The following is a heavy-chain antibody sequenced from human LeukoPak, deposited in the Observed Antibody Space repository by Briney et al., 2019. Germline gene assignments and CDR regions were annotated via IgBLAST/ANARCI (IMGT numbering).Heavy chain of an antibody. V-gene: IGHV4-30-4*01. CDR1: GGSISSGDYY. J-gene: IGHJ6*02. CDR2: IYYSGST. CDR3: ARDEVDYGERDSYYYGVDV. Sequence: PSETLSLTCTVSGGSISSGDYYWSWIRQPPGKGLEWIGYIYYSGSTYYNPSLKSRVTISVDTSKNQFSLKLSSVTAADTAVYYCARDEVDYGERDSYYYGVDVWGQGTTVTVSS. D-gene: IGHD4-17*01.